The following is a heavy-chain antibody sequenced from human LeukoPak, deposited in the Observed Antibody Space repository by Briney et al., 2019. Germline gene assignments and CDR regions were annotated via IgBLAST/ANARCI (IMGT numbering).Heavy chain of an antibody. Sequence: ASVKVSCKASGYTFTGHYIHWVRQAPGQGLEWMGRIGPNSGATNYAQKFQGRVTMTRDTSISTAYMELNGLRSDDTAVYYCARGRYSGYVQGGYFDYWGQGTLVTVSS. J-gene: IGHJ4*02. CDR2: IGPNSGAT. V-gene: IGHV1-2*06. CDR3: ARGRYSGYVQGGYFDY. D-gene: IGHD5-12*01. CDR1: GYTFTGHY.